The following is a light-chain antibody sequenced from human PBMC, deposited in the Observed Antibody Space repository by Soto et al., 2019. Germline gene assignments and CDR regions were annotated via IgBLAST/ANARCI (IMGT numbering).Light chain of an antibody. J-gene: IGKJ1*01. V-gene: IGKV3-20*01. CDR2: GAS. CDR1: QSVSSSY. Sequence: EIVLTQSPGTLSLSPGERPTLSCRASQSVSSSYFAWYQQKPGQAPRLLIYGASSRATGIPDRFSGSGSGTDFTLTISRLEPEDFAVYYCHQYQHQTFGQGTKVEIK. CDR3: HQYQHQT.